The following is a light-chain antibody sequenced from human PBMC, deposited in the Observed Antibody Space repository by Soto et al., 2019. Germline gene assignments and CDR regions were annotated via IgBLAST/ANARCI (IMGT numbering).Light chain of an antibody. J-gene: IGKJ1*01. CDR3: QQRSNWPT. V-gene: IGKV3-11*01. Sequence: EIVLTQSPATLSLSPGERATLSCRASQSVSSYLAWYQQKPGQAPRLLIYDASNRATGIPARFSGSGSGTDFTLTISSHEPEDFAVYYCQQRSNWPTFGQGTKVEIK. CDR1: QSVSSY. CDR2: DAS.